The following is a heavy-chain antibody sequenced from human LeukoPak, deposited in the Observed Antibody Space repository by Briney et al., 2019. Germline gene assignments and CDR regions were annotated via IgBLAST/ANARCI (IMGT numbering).Heavy chain of an antibody. CDR1: GFSMSVYW. CDR2: IHNDGRT. J-gene: IGHJ4*02. D-gene: IGHD6-25*01. CDR3: ARVLTAAGLDF. Sequence: PGGSLRLSCEASGFSMSVYWMSWVRQAPGKRPEWIGNIHNDGRTASNPSLKSRVTLSLDTSTNQFSLKVKSVTAADTAFYFCARVLTAAGLDFWGQGVLVSISS. V-gene: IGHV4-4*01.